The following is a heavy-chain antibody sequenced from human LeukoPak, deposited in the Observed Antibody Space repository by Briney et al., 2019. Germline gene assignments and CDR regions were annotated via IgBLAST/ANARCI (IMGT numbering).Heavy chain of an antibody. Sequence: GRSLRLSCAASGFTFSSYAMHWVRQAPGKGLEWVAVISYDGSNKYYADSVKGRLTISRDNSKNTLYLQMNSLRAEDTAVYYCAREGGNYYAEYFQHWGQGTLVTVSS. D-gene: IGHD3-10*01. CDR3: AREGGNYYAEYFQH. CDR1: GFTFSSYA. J-gene: IGHJ1*01. V-gene: IGHV3-30*04. CDR2: ISYDGSNK.